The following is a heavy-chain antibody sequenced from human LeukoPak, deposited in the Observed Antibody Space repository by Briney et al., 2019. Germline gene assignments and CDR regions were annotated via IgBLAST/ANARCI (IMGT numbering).Heavy chain of an antibody. CDR1: GFTFSSYS. V-gene: IGHV3-21*01. D-gene: IGHD3-16*01. J-gene: IGHJ4*02. CDR3: SGGSRFVDY. CDR2: IGSTSSSI. Sequence: GGSLRLSCAASGFTFSSYSMNWVRQAPGKGLEWVSSIGSTSSSIYYADSVKGRFTISRDNAKNSLWLRMNSLRADDTAVYYCSGGSRFVDYWGQGTLVTVSS.